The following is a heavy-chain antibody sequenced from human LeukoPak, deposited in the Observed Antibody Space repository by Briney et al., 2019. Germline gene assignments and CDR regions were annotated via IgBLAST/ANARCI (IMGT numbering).Heavy chain of an antibody. CDR2: ISSSGGST. CDR3: AKYNTGYYDILTGYLWGFDP. D-gene: IGHD3-9*01. V-gene: IGHV3-23*01. CDR1: GXTFSSYA. J-gene: IGHJ5*02. Sequence: GGSLRLSCAASGXTFSSYAMSWVRQAPGKGLEWVSAISSSGGSTYYADSVKGRFTISRDNSKNTLYLQMNSLRAEDTAVYYCAKYNTGYYDILTGYLWGFDPWGQGTLVTVSS.